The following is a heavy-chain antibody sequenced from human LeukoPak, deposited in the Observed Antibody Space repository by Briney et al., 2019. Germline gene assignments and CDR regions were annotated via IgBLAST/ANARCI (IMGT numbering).Heavy chain of an antibody. D-gene: IGHD3-16*01. J-gene: IGHJ4*02. CDR3: ARSGGGYFDY. CDR1: GFSFSNFW. CDR2: INIDGTDA. V-gene: IGHV3-74*01. Sequence: GGSLRLSCAASGFSFSNFWMHWVRQPPGKGLVLVSRINIDGTDANYADSVKGRFIISRENFKNTLFLEMYSLRVEDTGVYYCARSGGGYFDYWGQGDMVTVSS.